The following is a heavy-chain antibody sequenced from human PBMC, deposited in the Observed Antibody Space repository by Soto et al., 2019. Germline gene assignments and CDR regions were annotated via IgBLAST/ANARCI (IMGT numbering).Heavy chain of an antibody. CDR2: ISSSSSYI. J-gene: IGHJ6*02. CDR3: ARDVEYSSSFYGMDV. V-gene: IGHV3-21*01. Sequence: AGSLRLSCPAAAFTLSSYSINCVRQAPGKGLEWVSSISSSSSYIHYADSVKGRFTISRDNAKNSLFLQMNSLRAEDTAVYYCARDVEYSSSFYGMDVWGQGTTVTVS. CDR1: AFTLSSYS. D-gene: IGHD6-6*01.